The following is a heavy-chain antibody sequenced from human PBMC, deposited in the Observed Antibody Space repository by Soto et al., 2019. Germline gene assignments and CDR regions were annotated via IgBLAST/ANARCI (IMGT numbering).Heavy chain of an antibody. CDR2: IYYSGST. Sequence: QLQLQESGPGLVKPSETLSLTCTVSGGSISSSSYYWGLIRQPPGKGLEWIGSIYYSGSTYYNPSLKSRVTISVDTSKNQFSLKLSSVTAADTAVYYCARHQTTPDYLFDYWGQGTLVTVSS. V-gene: IGHV4-39*01. J-gene: IGHJ4*02. CDR3: ARHQTTPDYLFDY. D-gene: IGHD4-17*01. CDR1: GGSISSSSYY.